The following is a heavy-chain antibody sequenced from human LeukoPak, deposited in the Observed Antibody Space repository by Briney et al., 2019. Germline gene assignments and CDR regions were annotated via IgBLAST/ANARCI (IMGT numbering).Heavy chain of an antibody. CDR3: AREGDVGYCSGGSCQNFDY. J-gene: IGHJ4*02. Sequence: GGSLRLSCAASGFTFDDYAMHWVRQAPGKGLEWVSGISWNSGSIGYADSVKGRFTISRDNAKNSLYLQMNSLRAGDTAVYYCAREGDVGYCSGGSCQNFDYWGQGTLVTVSS. CDR1: GFTFDDYA. CDR2: ISWNSGSI. D-gene: IGHD2-15*01. V-gene: IGHV3-9*01.